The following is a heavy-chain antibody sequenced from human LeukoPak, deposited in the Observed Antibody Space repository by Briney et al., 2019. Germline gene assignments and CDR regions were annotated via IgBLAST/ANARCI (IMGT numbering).Heavy chain of an antibody. CDR3: ARAGIAAGFDS. CDR2: IIQDGSGR. D-gene: IGHD6-13*01. CDR1: GFTFSGYW. Sequence: GGSLRLSCAASGFTFSGYWMSWVRQAPGKGLGWVANIIQDGSGRYYVDSVKGRFTISRDNAKNSLYLQMDSLRAEDTAVYYCARAGIAAGFDSWGQGTLVTVSS. V-gene: IGHV3-7*04. J-gene: IGHJ4*02.